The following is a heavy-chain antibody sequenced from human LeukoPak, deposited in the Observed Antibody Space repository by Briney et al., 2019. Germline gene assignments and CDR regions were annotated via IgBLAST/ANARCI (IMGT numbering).Heavy chain of an antibody. V-gene: IGHV3-48*03. CDR2: ISSSGSTI. CDR1: GFTFSSYE. Sequence: GGSLRLSCAASGFTFSSYEMNWVRQAPGKGLEWVSYISSSGSTIYYADSVKGRFTISRDNAKNSLYLQMNSLRAEDTDVYYCARVGHEDAFDIWGQGTMVTVSS. CDR3: ARVGHEDAFDI. J-gene: IGHJ3*02.